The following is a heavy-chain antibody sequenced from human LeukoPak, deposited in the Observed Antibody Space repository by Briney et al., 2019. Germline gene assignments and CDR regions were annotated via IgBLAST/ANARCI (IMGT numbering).Heavy chain of an antibody. J-gene: IGHJ6*02. V-gene: IGHV1-2*02. CDR2: INPNSGGT. CDR1: GYTFTGYY. Sequence: ASVKVSCKASGYTFTGYYMHWVRQAPGQGLEWMGWINPNSGGTNYAQKFQGRVTVTRDTSISTAYMELSRLRSDDTAVYYCARDGYYGSGSYYRYYYYGMDVWGQGTTVTVSS. CDR3: ARDGYYGSGSYYRYYYYGMDV. D-gene: IGHD3-10*01.